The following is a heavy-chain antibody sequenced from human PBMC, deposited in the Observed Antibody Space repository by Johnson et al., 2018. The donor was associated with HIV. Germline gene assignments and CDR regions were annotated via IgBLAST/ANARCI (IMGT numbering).Heavy chain of an antibody. CDR1: GFTFSSYA. V-gene: IGHV3-30*04. CDR3: ARLRGAFDI. J-gene: IGHJ3*02. Sequence: QVQLVESGGGVVQPGRSLRLSCAASGFTFSSYAMHWVRQAPGTGLEWVAVISYAGSNKYYADPVKGRFTISRDNSKNTLYLQMHSLRAEDTAVYHCARLRGAFDIWGQGTMVTVSS. CDR2: ISYAGSNK.